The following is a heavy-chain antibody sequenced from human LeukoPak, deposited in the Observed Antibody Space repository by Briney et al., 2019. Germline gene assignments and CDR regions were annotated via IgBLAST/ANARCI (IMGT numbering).Heavy chain of an antibody. D-gene: IGHD5-18*01. Sequence: KPSETLSLTCTVSGGSISSYYWSWIRQPPGKGLEWIGYIYYSGSTNYNPSLKSRVTISVDTSKNQFSLKLSSVTAADAAVYYCASYGYSYGLDYWGQGTLVTVSS. V-gene: IGHV4-59*01. J-gene: IGHJ4*02. CDR3: ASYGYSYGLDY. CDR1: GGSISSYY. CDR2: IYYSGST.